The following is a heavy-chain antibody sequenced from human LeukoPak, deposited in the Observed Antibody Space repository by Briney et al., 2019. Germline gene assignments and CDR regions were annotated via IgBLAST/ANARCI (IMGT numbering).Heavy chain of an antibody. D-gene: IGHD3-10*01. V-gene: IGHV1-8*01. CDR3: ASWPGAWYGEDF. CDR1: GYTFTSYD. Sequence: GASVKVSCKASGYTFTSYDINWVRQATGQGLEWMGWMNPNSGNTGYAQKFQGRVTMTRNTSISTAYMELSSLRSEDTAVYYCASWPGAWYGEDFWGQGTLVTVSS. CDR2: MNPNSGNT. J-gene: IGHJ4*02.